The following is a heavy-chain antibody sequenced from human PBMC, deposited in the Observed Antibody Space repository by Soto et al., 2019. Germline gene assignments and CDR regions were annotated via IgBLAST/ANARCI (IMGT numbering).Heavy chain of an antibody. CDR3: ARRGPGTYFDY. CDR2: ISGSGDST. Sequence: EVQLLDSGGGLVQPGGSLRLSCAASGFTFSSYAMNWARQAPGKGLEWVSVISGSGDSTYYADSVKGRFTISRDNSKNTLYLQMNSLRAEATAVYYCARRGPGTYFDYWGQGTLVTVSS. J-gene: IGHJ4*02. D-gene: IGHD6-13*01. CDR1: GFTFSSYA. V-gene: IGHV3-23*01.